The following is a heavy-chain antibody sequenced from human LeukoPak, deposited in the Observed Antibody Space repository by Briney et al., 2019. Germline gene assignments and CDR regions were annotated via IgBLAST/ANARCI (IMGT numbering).Heavy chain of an antibody. Sequence: GGSLRLSCAASGFTFSSYSMNWVRQAPGKGLELVSSISSSSSYIYYADSVKGRFTISRDNAKNSLYLQMNSLRAEDTAVYYCARDLYSSANFDYWGQGTLVTVSS. J-gene: IGHJ4*02. CDR2: ISSSSSYI. CDR3: ARDLYSSANFDY. D-gene: IGHD6-19*01. V-gene: IGHV3-21*01. CDR1: GFTFSSYS.